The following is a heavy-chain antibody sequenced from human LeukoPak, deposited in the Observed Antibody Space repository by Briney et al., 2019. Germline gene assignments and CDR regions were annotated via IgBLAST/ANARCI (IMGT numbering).Heavy chain of an antibody. Sequence: QPGGSLRLSCAASGFTFIDYDMHWVRQVIGKGLEWVSAISIRGDTHYSGSVKGRFTISRENAESSLYLQLNSLRAEDTAVYYCARGGIQVSGIDEFDYWGQGTLVTVSS. CDR2: ISIRGDT. V-gene: IGHV3-13*01. J-gene: IGHJ4*02. CDR1: GFTFIDYD. CDR3: ARGGIQVSGIDEFDY. D-gene: IGHD6-19*01.